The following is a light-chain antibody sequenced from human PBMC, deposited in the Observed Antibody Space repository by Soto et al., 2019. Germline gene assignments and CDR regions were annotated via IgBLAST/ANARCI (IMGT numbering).Light chain of an antibody. CDR1: SSDVGGYNY. J-gene: IGLJ1*01. V-gene: IGLV2-14*01. CDR2: EVS. CDR3: SSYTSNTTQYV. Sequence: SGLTQPASVSGSPGQSITSSGTGTSSDVGGYNYVSWYQHHPGKAPKLMIFEVSYRPSGVSNRFSGSKSGNTVSLTISGLQAEDEADYYCSSYTSNTTQYVFGTGTKVTVL.